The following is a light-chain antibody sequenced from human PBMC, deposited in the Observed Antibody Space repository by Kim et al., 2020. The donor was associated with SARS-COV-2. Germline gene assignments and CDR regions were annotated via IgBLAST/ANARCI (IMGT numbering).Light chain of an antibody. J-gene: IGKJ2*01. CDR2: WAS. V-gene: IGKV4-1*01. CDR1: QSVLYSSINQNY. CDR3: QQYYSTPYT. Sequence: RATINCKASQSVLYSSINQNYLAWYQQKPGQPPKPLIYWASTREYGVPDRFSGSGSGTDFTLTISSLQAEDVAVYYCQQYYSTPYTFGQGTKLEI.